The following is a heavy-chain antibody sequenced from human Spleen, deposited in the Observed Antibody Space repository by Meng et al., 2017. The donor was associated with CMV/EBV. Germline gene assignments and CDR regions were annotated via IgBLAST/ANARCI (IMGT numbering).Heavy chain of an antibody. CDR2: ISSSSSTI. D-gene: IGHD2-2*03. V-gene: IGHV3-48*04. Sequence: GGSLRLSCAASGFTFSTYSMHWVRQAPGKGLEWVSYISSSSSTIYYADSVKGRFTISRDNAKNSLYLQMQNLRAEDTGVYYCAKLEIVVSPVGKYHYAMDVWGQGTTVTVSS. CDR1: GFTFSTYS. J-gene: IGHJ6*02. CDR3: AKLEIVVSPVGKYHYAMDV.